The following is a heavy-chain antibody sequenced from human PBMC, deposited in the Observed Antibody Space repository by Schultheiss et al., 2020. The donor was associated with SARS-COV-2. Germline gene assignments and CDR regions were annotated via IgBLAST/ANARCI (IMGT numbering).Heavy chain of an antibody. CDR3: AREGYCSSTSCYDDYYYYYMDV. CDR2: IGTAGDT. Sequence: GGSLRLSCAASGFTFSSYAMSWVRQAPGKGLEWVSAIGTAGDTYYPDSVKGRFTISRDNSKNTLYLQMNSLRAEDTAVYYCAREGYCSSTSCYDDYYYYYMDVWGKGTTVTVSS. V-gene: IGHV3-23*01. D-gene: IGHD2-2*01. J-gene: IGHJ6*03. CDR1: GFTFSSYA.